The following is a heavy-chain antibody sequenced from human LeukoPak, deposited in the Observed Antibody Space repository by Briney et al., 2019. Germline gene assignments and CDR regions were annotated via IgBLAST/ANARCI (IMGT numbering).Heavy chain of an antibody. D-gene: IGHD2-2*01. J-gene: IGHJ4*02. CDR1: GFTFSTYA. V-gene: IGHV3-64*02. CDR3: ARWGSTSCYDY. Sequence: SGGSLRLSCAASGFTFSTYAMHWVRQAPGKGLEYVSAISTNGDSTYYADSVKGRFTISRDNSKNTLFLQMGSLGADDMAVYYCARWGSTSCYDYWGQGTLVTVSS. CDR2: ISTNGDST.